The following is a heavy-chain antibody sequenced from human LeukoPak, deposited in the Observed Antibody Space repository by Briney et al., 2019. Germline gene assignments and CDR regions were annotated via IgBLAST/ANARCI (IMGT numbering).Heavy chain of an antibody. CDR2: INAGSGDT. Sequence: ASVKVSCKASGYTFTTYPIHWVRQAPGQRLEWMGWINAGSGDTKYSQSFQGRVTINRDTSASIAYMELSSLTSEDTAVYFCARKIQGEQHPFDYWGQGTLVTVSS. CDR1: GYTFTTYP. J-gene: IGHJ4*02. V-gene: IGHV1-3*01. CDR3: ARKIQGEQHPFDY. D-gene: IGHD3-16*01.